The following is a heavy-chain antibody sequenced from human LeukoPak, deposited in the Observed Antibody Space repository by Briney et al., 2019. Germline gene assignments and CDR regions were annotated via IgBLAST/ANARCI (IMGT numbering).Heavy chain of an antibody. CDR2: INTSGSL. J-gene: IGHJ3*02. V-gene: IGHV4-61*02. Sequence: SQTLSLTCTVSGGSISSGSYYWSWIRQPAGKGLEWIGRINTSGSLNYNPSLKSRVTISVDTSKNQFSLKLSSVTAADTAVYYCARLMLPAAKGAFDIWGQETMVTVSS. CDR3: ARLMLPAAKGAFDI. D-gene: IGHD2-2*01. CDR1: GGSISSGSYY.